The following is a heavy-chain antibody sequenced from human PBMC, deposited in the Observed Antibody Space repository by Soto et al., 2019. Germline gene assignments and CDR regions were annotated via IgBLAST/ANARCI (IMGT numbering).Heavy chain of an antibody. Sequence: GASVTVSCKASGGTFSSYTISWVRQAPGQGLEWMGRIIPILGIANYAQKFQGRVTITADKSTSTAYMELSSLRSEDTAVYYCARDSGYSSSWLAGWGQGTQVTVSS. V-gene: IGHV1-69*04. J-gene: IGHJ4*02. CDR2: IIPILGIA. CDR1: GGTFSSYT. CDR3: ARDSGYSSSWLAG. D-gene: IGHD6-13*01.